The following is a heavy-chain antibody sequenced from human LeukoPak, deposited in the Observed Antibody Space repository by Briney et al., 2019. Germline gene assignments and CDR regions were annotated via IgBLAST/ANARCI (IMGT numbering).Heavy chain of an antibody. V-gene: IGHV4-59*01. CDR1: GGSISSYY. Sequence: SETLSLTCTVSGGSISSYYWSWIRQPPGKGLEWIGYIYYSGSTNNNPSLKSRVTISVDTSKNQFSLKLSSVTAADTAVYYCARDQRSGWFDPWGQGTLVTVSS. J-gene: IGHJ5*02. CDR2: IYYSGST. CDR3: ARDQRSGWFDP.